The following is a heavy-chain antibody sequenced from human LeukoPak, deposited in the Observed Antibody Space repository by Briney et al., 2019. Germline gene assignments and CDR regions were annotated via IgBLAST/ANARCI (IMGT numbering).Heavy chain of an antibody. CDR2: ISSSGSTI. J-gene: IGHJ4*02. D-gene: IGHD2-2*01. Sequence: GGSLRLSCAASGFTFSDYYMSWIRQAPGKGLEWVSYISSSGSTIYYADSVKGRFTISRDNVKNSLYLQMNSLRAEDTAVYYCARNIVVVPAAPYFDYWGQGTLVTVSS. V-gene: IGHV3-11*04. CDR1: GFTFSDYY. CDR3: ARNIVVVPAAPYFDY.